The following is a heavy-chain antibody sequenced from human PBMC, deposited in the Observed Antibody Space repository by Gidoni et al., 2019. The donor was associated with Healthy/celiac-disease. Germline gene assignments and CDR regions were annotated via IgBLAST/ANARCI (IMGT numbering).Heavy chain of an antibody. CDR1: CGAFRSYA. J-gene: IGHJ4*02. CDR3: ARGVCGGDCLYFDY. V-gene: IGHV1-69*01. Sequence: QVQLVQSGSEVRKPVSSVTVSCPSSCGAFRSYAVSWVRQAPGQGLEWMGGIIPIFGTANYAQKFQGRVKITADESTSTAYMELSSLRSEDTAVYYCARGVCGGDCLYFDYWGQGTLVTVSS. D-gene: IGHD2-21*01. CDR2: IIPIFGTA.